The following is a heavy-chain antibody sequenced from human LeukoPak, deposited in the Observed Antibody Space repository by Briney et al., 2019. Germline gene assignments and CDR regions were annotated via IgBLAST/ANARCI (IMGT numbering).Heavy chain of an antibody. CDR3: VKDWFTRRYSYGFYY. V-gene: IGHV3-15*05. D-gene: IGHD5-18*01. Sequence: GGSLRLSCAASGFTFSNAWMSWVRQAPGKGLEWVGRIKSKTDGGTTDYAAPVKGRFTISRDNSKNTLYLQMSSLRAEDTAVYYCVKDWFTRRYSYGFYYWGQGTLVTVSS. J-gene: IGHJ4*02. CDR2: IKSKTDGGTT. CDR1: GFTFSNAW.